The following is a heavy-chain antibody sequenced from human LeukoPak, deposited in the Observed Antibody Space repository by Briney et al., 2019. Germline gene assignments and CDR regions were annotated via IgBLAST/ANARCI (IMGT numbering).Heavy chain of an antibody. CDR2: IQFDGSHS. J-gene: IGHJ4*02. CDR3: AKGASYHYDF. V-gene: IGHV3-30*02. Sequence: GGSLRLSCAASGFTFSPYGMSWVRQAPGKGLEWVTFIQFDGSHSYYADSVKGRFTFSRDNSKNTLYLQMNSLRAEDTAVYFCAKGASYHYDFWGQGTLVTVPS. CDR1: GFTFSPYG. D-gene: IGHD1-26*01.